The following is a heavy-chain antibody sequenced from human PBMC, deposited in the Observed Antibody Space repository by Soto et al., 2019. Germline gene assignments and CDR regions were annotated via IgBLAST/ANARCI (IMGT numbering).Heavy chain of an antibody. CDR3: ARGLAAAGIPYYYYYMDV. J-gene: IGHJ6*03. V-gene: IGHV4-59*01. CDR2: IYYSGST. D-gene: IGHD6-13*01. Sequence: SETLSLTCTVSGGSISSYYWSWIRQPPGKGLEWIGYIYYSGSTNYNPSLKSRVTISVDTSKNQFSLKLSSVTAADTAVYYCARGLAAAGIPYYYYYMDVWGKGTTVTVS. CDR1: GGSISSYY.